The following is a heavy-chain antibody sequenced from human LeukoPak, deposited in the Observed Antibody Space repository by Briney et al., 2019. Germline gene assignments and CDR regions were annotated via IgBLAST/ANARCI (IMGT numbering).Heavy chain of an antibody. D-gene: IGHD6-19*01. CDR1: GGSTSSRSYF. V-gene: IGHV4-39*01. CDR3: ARGPYNSGWYNSMYYLDY. J-gene: IGHJ4*02. Sequence: SETLSLTCTVYGGSTSSRSYFWGWFRHPPGKGLEWIGSIYYSGSTYYNPSLKSRVTISVDTSKNQFSLKLTSVTAADTAVYYCARGPYNSGWYNSMYYLDYWGQGTLVTVSS. CDR2: IYYSGST.